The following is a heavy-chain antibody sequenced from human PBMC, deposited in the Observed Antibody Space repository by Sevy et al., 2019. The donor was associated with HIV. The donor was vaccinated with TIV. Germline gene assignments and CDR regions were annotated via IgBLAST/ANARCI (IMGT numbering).Heavy chain of an antibody. D-gene: IGHD5-18*01. J-gene: IGHJ4*02. Sequence: GGSLRLSCAASGFTFSSYWMSWVRQAPGKGLEWVATMKEDGSEKSYVDSVKGRFTISRDNAKNSLYLQMNSLRVDDTALYYCVREGLGGFSYSLDCWGQGTLDTVSS. CDR2: MKEDGSEK. V-gene: IGHV3-7*01. CDR3: VREGLGGFSYSLDC. CDR1: GFTFSSYW.